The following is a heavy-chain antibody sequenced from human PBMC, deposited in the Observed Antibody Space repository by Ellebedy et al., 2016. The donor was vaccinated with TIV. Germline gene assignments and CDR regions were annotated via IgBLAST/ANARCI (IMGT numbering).Heavy chain of an antibody. V-gene: IGHV4-31*03. J-gene: IGHJ4*02. CDR1: GGSISSGGYY. D-gene: IGHD3-10*01. CDR3: ARAESGIIYRR. CDR2: IYYSGST. Sequence: SETLSLXXTVSGGSISSGGYYWSWIRQHPGKGLEWIGYIYYSGSTYYNPSLKSRVTISVDTSKNQFSLKLSSVTAADTAVYYCARAESGIIYRRWGQGTLVTVSS.